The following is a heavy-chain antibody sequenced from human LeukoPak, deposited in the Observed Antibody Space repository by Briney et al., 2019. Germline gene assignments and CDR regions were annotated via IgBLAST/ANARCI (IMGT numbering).Heavy chain of an antibody. J-gene: IGHJ4*02. CDR1: GYTFTDYY. V-gene: IGHV1-2*02. CDR3: ASVYSGYDLCQLDY. Sequence: GASVTVSCKASGYTFTDYYIHWVRQAPGQGLEWMGWINPNSGGTNFAQNFQGRVTLTRVTSISTAYMELSSLISEDTAVYYCASVYSGYDLCQLDYWGQGTLVTVSS. D-gene: IGHD5-12*01. CDR2: INPNSGGT.